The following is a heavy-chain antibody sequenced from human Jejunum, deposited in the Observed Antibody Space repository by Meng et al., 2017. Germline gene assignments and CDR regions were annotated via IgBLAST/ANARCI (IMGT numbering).Heavy chain of an antibody. Sequence: GESLKISCAASGFTLSGHWMTWVRQAPGKGLEWVAHIRNDGSETFYEDSVKGRFIISRDNAKNSLYLQMNSLRDEDTAVYFCAREQGWSSEFYGMDVWGQGAVVTVSS. CDR3: AREQGWSSEFYGMDV. CDR2: IRNDGSET. V-gene: IGHV3-7*01. D-gene: IGHD3-3*01. J-gene: IGHJ6*02. CDR1: GFTLSGHW.